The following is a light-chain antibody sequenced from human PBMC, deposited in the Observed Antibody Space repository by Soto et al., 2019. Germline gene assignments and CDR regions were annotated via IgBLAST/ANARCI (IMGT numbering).Light chain of an antibody. J-gene: IGKJ5*01. CDR3: QQSYSTPIT. CDR2: AAS. Sequence: RVTITCRASQSISSYLNWYQQKPGKAPKLLIYAASSLQSGVPSRFSGSGSGTDFTLTISSLQPEDFATYYCQQSYSTPITFGQGTRLEIK. V-gene: IGKV1-39*01. CDR1: QSISSY.